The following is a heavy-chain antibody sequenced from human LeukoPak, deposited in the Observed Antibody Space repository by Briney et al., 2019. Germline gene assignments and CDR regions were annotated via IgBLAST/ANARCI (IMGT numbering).Heavy chain of an antibody. D-gene: IGHD3-22*01. CDR2: IRYDGSNK. Sequence: GGSLRLSCAASGFTFSSYSMNWVRQAPGKGLEWVAFIRYDGSNKYYADSVKGRFTISRDNSKNTLYLQMNSLRAEDTAVYYCAKDSETYYYDSSGYKDAFDIWGQGTLVTVSS. CDR1: GFTFSSYS. J-gene: IGHJ4*02. CDR3: AKDSETYYYDSSGYKDAFDI. V-gene: IGHV3-30*02.